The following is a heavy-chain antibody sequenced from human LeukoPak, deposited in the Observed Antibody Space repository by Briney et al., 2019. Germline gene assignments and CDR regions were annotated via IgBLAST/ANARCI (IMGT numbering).Heavy chain of an antibody. J-gene: IGHJ4*02. CDR2: IYYSGGN. CDR3: ARGPYYFDS. V-gene: IGHV4-39*07. Sequence: SETLSLTCTVSGGSISSSGYYWGWIRQPPGKGLEWIGSIYYSGGNYYNPSLNSRVTISVDTSKNQFSLRMSSVTAADTAVYSCARGPYYFDSWGPGTLVTVSS. CDR1: GGSISSSGYY.